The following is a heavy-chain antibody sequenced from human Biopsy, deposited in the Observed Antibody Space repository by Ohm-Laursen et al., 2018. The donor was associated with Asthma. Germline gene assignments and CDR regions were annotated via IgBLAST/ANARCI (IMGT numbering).Heavy chain of an antibody. D-gene: IGHD1-26*01. Sequence: SLTLSLTSAVSGGSFRSNYWSWIRQTPAKALEWLGDTHHRGYTNFNPALSSRLTLSVDTSKNQFSLRLTSVTAADTAVYYCARGSSSRLSQWEILVSEGKRAHSYYGMDVWGQGTTVTVSS. V-gene: IGHV4-34*01. CDR1: GGSFRSNY. CDR2: THHRGYT. J-gene: IGHJ6*02. CDR3: ARGSSSRLSQWEILVSEGKRAHSYYGMDV.